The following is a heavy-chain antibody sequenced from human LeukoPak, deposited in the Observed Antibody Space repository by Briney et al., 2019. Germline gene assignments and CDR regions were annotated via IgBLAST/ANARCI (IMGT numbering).Heavy chain of an antibody. Sequence: ASVKVSCKASGYTFTGYYMHWVRQAPGLGLEWMGWINPNSGGTNYAQKFQGRVTMTRDTSINTAYMELSRLRSDDTAVYFCAREADIVSFDLWGRGTLVTVSS. CDR3: AREADIVSFDL. D-gene: IGHD3-16*02. CDR2: INPNSGGT. V-gene: IGHV1-2*02. J-gene: IGHJ2*01. CDR1: GYTFTGYY.